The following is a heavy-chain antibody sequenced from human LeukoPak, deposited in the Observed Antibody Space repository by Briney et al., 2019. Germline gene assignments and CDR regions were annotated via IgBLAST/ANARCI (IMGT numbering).Heavy chain of an antibody. CDR2: ISGSGGTT. CDR3: AKDRWGYSSSSDY. J-gene: IGHJ4*02. Sequence: GGSLRLSCAASGFIFSAYAMNWVRQAPGKGLEWVSGISGSGGTTYYADSVKGRFTISRDNSKNKVYLQMNSLRGEDTAVYYCAKDRWGYSSSSDYWGQGTQVTVSS. V-gene: IGHV3-23*01. D-gene: IGHD6-6*01. CDR1: GFIFSAYA.